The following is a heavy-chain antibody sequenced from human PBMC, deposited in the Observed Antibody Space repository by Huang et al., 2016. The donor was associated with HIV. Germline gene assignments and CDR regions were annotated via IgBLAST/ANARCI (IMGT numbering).Heavy chain of an antibody. CDR1: AYSFTAYG. D-gene: IGHD3-22*01. CDR2: KKGKGKI. V-gene: IGHV1-3*01. J-gene: IGHJ3*01. CDR3: ARQLNYYDSSGYFTLTVFDL. Sequence: QVQLVQSGAEVKKPGASVKVSCKASAYSFTAYGMHWVRQGPGQRLEWMGLKKGKGKIRNSEKYQNRATMTTDTTAKKAYVKLVSLRSEDMAVDYCARQLNYYDSSGYFTLTVFDLWGQGTMVTVSS.